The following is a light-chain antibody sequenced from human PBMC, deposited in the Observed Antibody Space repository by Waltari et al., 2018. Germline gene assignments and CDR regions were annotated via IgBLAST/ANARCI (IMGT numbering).Light chain of an antibody. V-gene: IGLV1-44*01. CDR2: TNS. CDR1: SSNIGRNT. Sequence: QSVLTQPPSASGTPGQRVTISCSGSSSNIGRNTVNWYQQFPGTAPKLLISTNSQRPSGVPDRFSGSKSGTSASLAISGLQSEDEADYYWAAWDGSLNGWVFGGGTKLTVL. J-gene: IGLJ3*02. CDR3: AAWDGSLNGWV.